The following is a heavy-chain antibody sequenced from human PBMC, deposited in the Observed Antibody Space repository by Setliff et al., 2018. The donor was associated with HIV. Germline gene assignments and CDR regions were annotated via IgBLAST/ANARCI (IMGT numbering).Heavy chain of an antibody. CDR1: GFTFGDYS. CDR3: ARGEGFSNPEDYYYYYMDV. Sequence: PGGSLRLSCSASGFTFGDYSMNWVRQAPGKGLEWVAFIRGQNYRWTTEYAASVKGRFTISRDNSKDIVYLQMKRLRAEDTAVYYCARGEGFSNPEDYYYYYMDVWGKGTTVTVSS. V-gene: IGHV3-49*04. D-gene: IGHD4-4*01. J-gene: IGHJ6*03. CDR2: IRGQNYRWTT.